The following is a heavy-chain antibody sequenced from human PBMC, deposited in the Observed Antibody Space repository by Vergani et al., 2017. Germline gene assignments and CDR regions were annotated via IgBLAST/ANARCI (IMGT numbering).Heavy chain of an antibody. V-gene: IGHV1-69*14. D-gene: IGHD6-13*01. Sequence: QVQLVQSGAEVKKPGSSVKVSCKASGGTFSSYAISWVRQAPGQGLEWMGGIIPIFGTANYAQKFQGRVTITADKSTSTAYMELSSLRSEDTAVYFCARDLAAAGLYYYYGMDVWGQGTTVTVSS. CDR3: ARDLAAAGLYYYYGMDV. J-gene: IGHJ6*02. CDR1: GGTFSSYA. CDR2: IIPIFGTA.